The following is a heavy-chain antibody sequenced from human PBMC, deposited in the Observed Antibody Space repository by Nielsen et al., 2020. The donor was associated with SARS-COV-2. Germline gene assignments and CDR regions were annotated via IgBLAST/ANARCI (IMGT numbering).Heavy chain of an antibody. D-gene: IGHD6-6*01. CDR1: GGSFSGYY. J-gene: IGHJ6*02. V-gene: IGHV4-34*01. Sequence: SETLSLTCAVYGGSFSGYYWSWIRQPPGKGLEWIGEINHSGSTNYNPSLKSRVTISVDTSKNQFSLKLSSVTAADTAVYYCASSSAAARLGYYGMDVWGQGTTVTVSS. CDR3: ASSSAAARLGYYGMDV. CDR2: INHSGST.